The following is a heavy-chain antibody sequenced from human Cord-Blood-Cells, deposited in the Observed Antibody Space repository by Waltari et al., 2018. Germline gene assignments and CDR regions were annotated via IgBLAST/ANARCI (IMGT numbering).Heavy chain of an antibody. D-gene: IGHD2-21*01. Sequence: QVQLQQWGAGLLKPSETLSLTCAVYGGSFGGYYWSWLRPPPGKGLEWIGEINHSGSTNYNPSLKSRVTISVDTSKNQFSLKLSSVTAADTAVYYCASPLYCGGDCYSAFDIWGQGTMVTVSS. J-gene: IGHJ3*02. CDR2: INHSGST. CDR3: ASPLYCGGDCYSAFDI. CDR1: GGSFGGYY. V-gene: IGHV4-34*01.